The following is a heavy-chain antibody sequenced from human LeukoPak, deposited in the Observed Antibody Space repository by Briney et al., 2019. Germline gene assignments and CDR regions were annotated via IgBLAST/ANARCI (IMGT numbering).Heavy chain of an antibody. CDR1: GFTFSSPA. Sequence: GGSLRLSCAASGFTFSSPAMSWVRQAPGKGLEWVSSIRGSGSGGSTYYADSVKGRFTISRDNSKNTLYLQMNSLRAEDTAVYYCAKSGYNRFDYWGQGTLVTVSS. J-gene: IGHJ4*02. CDR3: AKSGYNRFDY. D-gene: IGHD5-24*01. CDR2: IRGSGSGGST. V-gene: IGHV3-23*01.